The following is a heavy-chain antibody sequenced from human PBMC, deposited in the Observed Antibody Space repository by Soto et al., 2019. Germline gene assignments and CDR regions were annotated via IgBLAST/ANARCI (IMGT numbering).Heavy chain of an antibody. J-gene: IGHJ3*02. Sequence: QVQLQESGPGLVKPSQTLSLTCTVSGGSISSGGYYWSWIRQHPGKGLEWIGYIYYSGSTYYNPSLKIRVTISVDTTKNHFSLKLSSVTAADTAVYYCARVDYSNYGNDAFDIWGQGTMVTVSS. D-gene: IGHD4-4*01. V-gene: IGHV4-31*03. CDR1: GGSISSGGYY. CDR2: IYYSGST. CDR3: ARVDYSNYGNDAFDI.